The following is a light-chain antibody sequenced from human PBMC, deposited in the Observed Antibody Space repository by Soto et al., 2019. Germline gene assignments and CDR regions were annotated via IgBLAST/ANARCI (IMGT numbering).Light chain of an antibody. CDR1: QSVGRNY. CDR3: HQYASSPLT. J-gene: IGKJ4*01. Sequence: EIVLTQSPGTLSLSPGERATLSCRASQSVGRNYLAWYQQKPGQAPSLLIHGASSGATGIPDRFSGSGSGTDFTLTISRLEPEDFAMYYCHQYASSPLTFGGGTKVEI. CDR2: GAS. V-gene: IGKV3-20*01.